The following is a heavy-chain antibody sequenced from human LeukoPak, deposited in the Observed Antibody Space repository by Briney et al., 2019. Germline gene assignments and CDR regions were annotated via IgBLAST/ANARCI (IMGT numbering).Heavy chain of an antibody. CDR2: ISSSGSSI. CDR3: AKDQDVVVIESNYFDY. J-gene: IGHJ4*02. CDR1: GFTFSDYY. Sequence: GGSLRLSCAASGFTFSDYYMSWIRQAPGKGLEWVSYISSSGSSIYYADSVKGRFTISRDNSKNTLYLQMNSLRAEDTAVYYCAKDQDVVVIESNYFDYWGQGTLVTVSS. D-gene: IGHD2-21*01. V-gene: IGHV3-11*01.